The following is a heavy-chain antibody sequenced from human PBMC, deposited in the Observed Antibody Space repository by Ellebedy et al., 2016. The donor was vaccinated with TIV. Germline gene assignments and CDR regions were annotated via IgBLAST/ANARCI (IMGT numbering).Heavy chain of an antibody. CDR1: GYSFTNQW. CDR2: IYPGDSTI. D-gene: IGHD3-10*01. CDR3: ARLWFGEFPDY. Sequence: KVSCKASGYSFTNQWIGWARQVPGKGLEWMAVIYPGDSTINYSPSFQGQVTISADKSISTAYLQWTSLKASDTAMFYCARLWFGEFPDYWGQGALVTVSS. V-gene: IGHV5-51*01. J-gene: IGHJ4*02.